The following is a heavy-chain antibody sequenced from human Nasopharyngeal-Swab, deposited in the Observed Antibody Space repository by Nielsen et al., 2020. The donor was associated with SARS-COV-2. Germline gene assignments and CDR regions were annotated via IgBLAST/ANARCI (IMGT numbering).Heavy chain of an antibody. CDR3: GRWNDRGAGGNYGIDV. CDR2: ITHDRRFD. CDR1: GYSFSSYG. D-gene: IGHD3-22*01. Sequence: GESLQISCAASGYSFSSYGMHWVRQAPGKGLEWVAVITHDRRFDFYADSVKGRFTVSRDTSTLYLQMNSLRAADTAVYWCGRWNDRGAGGNYGIDVWGQGTTVTVSS. J-gene: IGHJ6*02. V-gene: IGHV3-30*03.